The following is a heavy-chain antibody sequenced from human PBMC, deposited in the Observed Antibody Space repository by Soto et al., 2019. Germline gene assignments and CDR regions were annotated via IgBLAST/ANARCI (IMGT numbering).Heavy chain of an antibody. J-gene: IGHJ4*02. D-gene: IGHD5-12*01. V-gene: IGHV4-59*01. CDR1: GGSISSYY. Sequence: QVQLQESGPGLVKPSETLSLTCTVSGGSISSYYWSWIRQPPGKGLEWIGYIYYSGSTNYNPSLKSRVTISVDTSKNQFSLRLSSVTAADTAVYYCARDKAGYSGYDFGLDYWGQGTLVTVSS. CDR2: IYYSGST. CDR3: ARDKAGYSGYDFGLDY.